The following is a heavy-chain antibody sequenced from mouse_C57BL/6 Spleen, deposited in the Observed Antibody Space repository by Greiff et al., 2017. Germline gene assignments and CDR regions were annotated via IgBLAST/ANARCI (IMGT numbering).Heavy chain of an antibody. D-gene: IGHD1-1*01. J-gene: IGHJ2*01. CDR1: GYTFTSYW. V-gene: IGHV1-55*01. CDR2: IYPGSGST. CDR3: AREVVITSVPYDCDY. Sequence: QVQLQQSGAELVKPGASVKMSCKASGYTFTSYWITWVKQRPGQGLEWIGYIYPGSGSTNYNEKFKSKATLAVDTSSNTAYMQLSSLTSEDSAVYNCAREVVITSVPYDCDYRGQSTTLTVSS.